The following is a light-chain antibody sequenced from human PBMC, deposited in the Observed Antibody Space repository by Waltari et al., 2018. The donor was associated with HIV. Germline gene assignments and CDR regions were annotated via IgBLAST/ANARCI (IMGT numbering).Light chain of an antibody. CDR2: EDT. V-gene: IGLV6-57*03. CDR3: QSYDNANPSI. J-gene: IGLJ1*01. Sequence: NFVLTQPHSVSESPGKTVTISCARSSGNIASNHVQWYHQRPGSAPTPVIYEDTQRPSGVPDRFSGSIDSSSNSASLTIYELRTEDEADYYCQSYDNANPSIFGTGTRVTVL. CDR1: SGNIASNH.